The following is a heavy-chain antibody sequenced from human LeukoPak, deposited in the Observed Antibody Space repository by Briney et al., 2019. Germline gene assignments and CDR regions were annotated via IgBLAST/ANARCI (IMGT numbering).Heavy chain of an antibody. V-gene: IGHV3-21*01. CDR1: GFTFSSYS. CDR3: ARRGWFGELFPANY. Sequence: GGSLRLSCAASGFTFSSYSMNWVRQAPGKGLEWVSSISSSSSYIYYADSVKGRFTISSDNAKNSLYLQMNGLRAEDTAVYYCARRGWFGELFPANYWGQGTLVTVSS. D-gene: IGHD3-10*01. CDR2: ISSSSSYI. J-gene: IGHJ4*02.